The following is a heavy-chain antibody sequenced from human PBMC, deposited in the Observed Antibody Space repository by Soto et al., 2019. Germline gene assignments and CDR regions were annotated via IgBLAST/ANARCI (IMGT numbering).Heavy chain of an antibody. Sequence: QVQLVESGGGVVQPGRSLRLSCAASGFTFSSYGMHWVRQAPGKGLEWVAVIWYAGSNKYYADSVKGRFNISRDNSKNTLYLQMNSLRAEDTAVYYCARATPSPWLRSGMDVLGQGTTVTVSS. J-gene: IGHJ6*02. V-gene: IGHV3-33*01. CDR2: IWYAGSNK. D-gene: IGHD5-12*01. CDR3: ARATPSPWLRSGMDV. CDR1: GFTFSSYG.